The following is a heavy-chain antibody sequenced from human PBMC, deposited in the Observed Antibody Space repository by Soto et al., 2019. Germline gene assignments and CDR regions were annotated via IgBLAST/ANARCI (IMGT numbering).Heavy chain of an antibody. Sequence: QVQLVESGGGVVQPGRSLRLSCAASGFTFSNFGMHWVRQAPGKGLELVALISYDGSNKYYADSVKGRFTISRDTSKNTLYVQMSSLRAEDTAVYYCAKDKLSSTDAFDSWGQGTMVTVSS. CDR2: ISYDGSNK. V-gene: IGHV3-30*18. CDR3: AKDKLSSTDAFDS. CDR1: GFTFSNFG. J-gene: IGHJ3*02.